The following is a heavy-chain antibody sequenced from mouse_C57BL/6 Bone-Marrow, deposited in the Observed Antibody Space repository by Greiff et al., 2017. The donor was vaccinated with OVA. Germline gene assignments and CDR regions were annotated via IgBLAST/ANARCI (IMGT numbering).Heavy chain of an antibody. CDR3: ARHISDYGGFGMAY. J-gene: IGHJ4*01. D-gene: IGHD1-2*01. CDR1: GFTFSSYT. Sequence: DVKLVESGGGLVKPGGSLKLSCAASGFTFSSYTMSWVRQTPEKRLEWVATISGGGGNTYYPDSVKGRFTISRDNAKNTLYLQMSSLRSEDTALYYCARHISDYGGFGMAYWGQGTSVTVSS. V-gene: IGHV5-9*01. CDR2: ISGGGGNT.